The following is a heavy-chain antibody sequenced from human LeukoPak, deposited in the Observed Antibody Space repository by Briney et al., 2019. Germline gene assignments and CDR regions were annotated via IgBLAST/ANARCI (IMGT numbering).Heavy chain of an antibody. D-gene: IGHD1-7*01. V-gene: IGHV4-4*07. J-gene: IGHJ6*03. CDR2: IYTSGST. CDR3: AREISRYNWNYEDYMDV. Sequence: SETLSLTCTVSGGSISSYYWSWIRQPAGKGLEWIGRIYTSGSTNYNPSLKSRVTMSVDTSKNQFSLKLSSVTAADTAVYYCAREISRYNWNYEDYMDVWGKGTTVTVS. CDR1: GGSISSYY.